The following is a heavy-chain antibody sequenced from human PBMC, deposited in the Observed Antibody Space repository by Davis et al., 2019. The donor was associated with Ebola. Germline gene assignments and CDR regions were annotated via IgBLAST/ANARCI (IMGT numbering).Heavy chain of an antibody. CDR2: ISYDGSNK. CDR3: ARDTPSYGMDV. D-gene: IGHD2-15*01. CDR1: GFTFSSYA. J-gene: IGHJ6*02. Sequence: GESLKISCAASGFTFSSYAMHWVRQAPGKGLEWVAVISYDGSNKYYADSVKGRFTISRDNSKNTLYLQMNSLRAEDTAVYYCARDTPSYGMDVWGQGTTVTVSS. V-gene: IGHV3-30-3*01.